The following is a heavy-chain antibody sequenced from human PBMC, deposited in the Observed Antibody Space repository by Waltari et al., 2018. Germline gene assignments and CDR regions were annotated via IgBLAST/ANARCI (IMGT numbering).Heavy chain of an antibody. J-gene: IGHJ4*02. CDR1: GYTFTGYY. CDR3: ASGTNYDILTGYYNPHFDY. D-gene: IGHD3-9*01. CDR2: INPNRGGT. Sequence: QVQLVQSGAEVKKPGASVKVSCKASGYTFTGYYMHWVRQAPGQGLEWMGWINPNRGGTNYAKKFQGRVTMTRDTSISTAYMELSRLRSDDTAVYYCASGTNYDILTGYYNPHFDYWGQGTLVTVSS. V-gene: IGHV1-2*02.